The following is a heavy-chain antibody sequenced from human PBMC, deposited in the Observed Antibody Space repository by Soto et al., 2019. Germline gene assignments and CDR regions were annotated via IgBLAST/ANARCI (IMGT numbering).Heavy chain of an antibody. CDR1: GFTFSGFP. V-gene: IGHV3-30-3*01. Sequence: GGSLRLSCAASGFTFSGFPMHWVRQAPGKGLEWVAVISYDGNNKYYADSVRGRSTISRDNSKNTLYLEMNGLRPDDTSVYYCARGMGGRVYYYYFGIDVWGQGTTVTVS. J-gene: IGHJ6*02. CDR3: ARGMGGRVYYYYFGIDV. D-gene: IGHD2-15*01. CDR2: ISYDGNNK.